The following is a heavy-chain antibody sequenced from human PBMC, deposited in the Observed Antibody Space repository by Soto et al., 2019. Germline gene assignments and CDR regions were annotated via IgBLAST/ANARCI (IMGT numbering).Heavy chain of an antibody. V-gene: IGHV1-46*01. J-gene: IGHJ5*02. CDR2: INPSGGST. CDR1: GYTFTSYW. D-gene: IGHD3-10*01. Sequence: GAAVKVSCKASGYTFTSYWMHCVRQAPGQGLEWLGVINPSGGSTTYAEKFQGRVSMTRDTSTSTVYMELSSLRSDDTAVYYCAREFPIWFGNNWFDPWGQGTLVTV. CDR3: AREFPIWFGNNWFDP.